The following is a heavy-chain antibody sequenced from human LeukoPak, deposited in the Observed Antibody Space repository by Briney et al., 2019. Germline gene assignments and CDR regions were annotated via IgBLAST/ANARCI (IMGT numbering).Heavy chain of an antibody. D-gene: IGHD6-19*01. V-gene: IGHV3-23*01. CDR2: FSFNGVTT. CDR1: GFTFSNYA. CDR3: AKGSKAVLFTRDHYMDV. J-gene: IGHJ6*03. Sequence: GGSLRLSCAASGFTFSNYAMSWVRQAPGKGLEWVSTFSFNGVTTYYADSAKGRFTISRDNSKNTVYLQMNNLRAEDTAVYFCAKGSKAVLFTRDHYMDVWGKGTTVTISS.